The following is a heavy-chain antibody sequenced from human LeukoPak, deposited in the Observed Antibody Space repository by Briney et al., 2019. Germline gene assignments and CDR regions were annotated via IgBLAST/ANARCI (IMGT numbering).Heavy chain of an antibody. V-gene: IGHV3-21*04. CDR1: GFAISTYT. Sequence: GGSLRLSCAASGFAISTYTMAWVRQAPGKGLEWISSLSSGRSPSYSDSLEGRLTMSSDNARNTLYLQMDNLRGEDTAMYYCARQLGYCAAGTCYFDSWGHGTQVTVSS. CDR2: LSSGRSP. D-gene: IGHD2-8*02. J-gene: IGHJ4*01. CDR3: ARQLGYCAAGTCYFDS.